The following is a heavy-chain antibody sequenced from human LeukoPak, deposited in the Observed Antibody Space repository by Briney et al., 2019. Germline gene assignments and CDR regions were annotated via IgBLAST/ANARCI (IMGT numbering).Heavy chain of an antibody. CDR3: ARVPYDSSGYFIPPTDY. D-gene: IGHD3-22*01. CDR1: GYTFTSNY. J-gene: IGHJ4*01. Sequence: ASVKVSCKASGYTFTSNYIHWVRQATGQGLEWMGWMNPNSGNTGYAQKFQGRVTMTRNTSISTAYMELSSLRSEDTAVYYCARVPYDSSGYFIPPTDYWGQGTLVTVSS. CDR2: MNPNSGNT. V-gene: IGHV1-8*02.